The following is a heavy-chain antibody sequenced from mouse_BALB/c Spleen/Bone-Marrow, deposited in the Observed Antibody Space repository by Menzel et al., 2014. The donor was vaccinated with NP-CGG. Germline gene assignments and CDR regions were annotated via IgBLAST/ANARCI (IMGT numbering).Heavy chain of an antibody. D-gene: IGHD2-14*01. J-gene: IGHJ3*01. V-gene: IGHV1S81*02. CDR1: GYTFTTYW. CDR3: ARDYGYGAGCAWFVY. Sequence: QVQLQQSGAELVKPGASVKLSCRASGYTFTTYWMHWVKQRPGQGLEWIGEINPSNGRTNYNEKFKSKATLTVDKSSSTAYMQLSSLTAEDSAVYCCARDYGYGAGCAWFVYWGQGTLVTVSA. CDR2: INPSNGRT.